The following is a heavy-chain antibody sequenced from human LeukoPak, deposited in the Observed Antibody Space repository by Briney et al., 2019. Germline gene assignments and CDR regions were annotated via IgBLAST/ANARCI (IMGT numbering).Heavy chain of an antibody. V-gene: IGHV4-34*01. CDR2: INHSGST. CDR3: ARAGRPGKSVVPAASRAPFDY. D-gene: IGHD2-2*01. Sequence: PSETLSLTCAVYGGSFSGYYWSWIRHPPGKGLECIGEINHSGSTNYNPSLKSRVTISVDTSKNQFSLKLSSVTAADTAVYYCARAGRPGKSVVPAASRAPFDYWGQGTLVTVSS. J-gene: IGHJ4*02. CDR1: GGSFSGYY.